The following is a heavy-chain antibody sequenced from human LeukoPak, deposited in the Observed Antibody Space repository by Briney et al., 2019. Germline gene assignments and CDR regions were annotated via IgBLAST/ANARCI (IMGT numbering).Heavy chain of an antibody. CDR3: AKLRGSSRWSGLWGWFDP. CDR1: GFTFNSHD. CDR2: ISYDGSNK. J-gene: IGHJ5*02. V-gene: IGHV3-30*18. D-gene: IGHD6-13*01. Sequence: PGGSLRLSCAASGFTFNSHDMHWVRQAPGKGLEWVAVISYDGSNKYYADSVKGRFTISRDDSKNTLYLQMNSLRAEDTAVYYCAKLRGSSRWSGLWGWFDPWGQGTLVTVSS.